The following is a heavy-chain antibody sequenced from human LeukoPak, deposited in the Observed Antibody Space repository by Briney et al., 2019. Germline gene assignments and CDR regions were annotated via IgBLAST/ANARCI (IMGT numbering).Heavy chain of an antibody. CDR2: ISAYNGNT. CDR3: ARSLVGATVLGY. D-gene: IGHD1-26*01. Sequence: ASVKVSCKASGYTFTSYGIGWVRQAPGQGLEWMGWISAYNGNTNYAQKLQGRVTMATDTSTSTAYMELRSLRSDDTAVYYCARSLVGATVLGYWGQGTLVTVS. V-gene: IGHV1-18*01. CDR1: GYTFTSYG. J-gene: IGHJ4*02.